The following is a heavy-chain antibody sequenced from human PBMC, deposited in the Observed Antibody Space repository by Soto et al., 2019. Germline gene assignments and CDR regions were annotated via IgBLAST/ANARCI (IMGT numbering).Heavy chain of an antibody. V-gene: IGHV1-69*12. CDR3: ARVQRRYYDSSGYYSEYFQH. CDR2: IIPIFGTA. CDR1: GGTFSSYA. Sequence: QVQLVQSGAEVKKPGSSVKVSCKASGGTFSSYAISWVRQAPGQGLEWMGGIIPIFGTANYAQKFQGRVTITADESTSTAYMELSSLRSEDTAVYYCARVQRRYYDSSGYYSEYFQHWGQGTLVTVSS. J-gene: IGHJ1*01. D-gene: IGHD3-22*01.